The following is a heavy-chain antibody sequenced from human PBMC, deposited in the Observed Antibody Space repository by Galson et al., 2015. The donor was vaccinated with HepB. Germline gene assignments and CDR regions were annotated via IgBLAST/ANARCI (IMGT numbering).Heavy chain of an antibody. J-gene: IGHJ4*02. Sequence: SETLSLTCTVSGGPITGYYWSWIRQPAGKGLEWIGRIYSTGSTNYNPSLKSRVSMSVDTSKKEVSLKLSSVAAADTAVYYCATENGYYGDLFDYWGQGTLVTVSS. D-gene: IGHD3-22*01. CDR3: ATENGYYGDLFDY. V-gene: IGHV4-4*07. CDR1: GGPITGYY. CDR2: IYSTGST.